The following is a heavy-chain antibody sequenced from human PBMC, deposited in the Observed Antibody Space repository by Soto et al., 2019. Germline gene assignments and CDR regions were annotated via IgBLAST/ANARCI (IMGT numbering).Heavy chain of an antibody. CDR1: GGTVSSYA. V-gene: IGHV1-18*01. Sequence: QLHLVQSGAEVKKAGSSVKVSCKASGGTVSSYAITWVRQAPGKGLEWMGWISLYNGNTNYAQQFQGRVTMTTDTSTSTAYMELRSLRSDDTAMYFCAIYHLELFRFDYWGQGTLVTVTS. CDR3: AIYHLELFRFDY. CDR2: ISLYNGNT. J-gene: IGHJ4*02. D-gene: IGHD2-2*01.